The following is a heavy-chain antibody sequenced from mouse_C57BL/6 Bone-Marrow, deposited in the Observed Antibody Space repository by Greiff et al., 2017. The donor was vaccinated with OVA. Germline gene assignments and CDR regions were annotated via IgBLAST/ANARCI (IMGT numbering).Heavy chain of an antibody. D-gene: IGHD1-1*01. Sequence: EVKLVESGGGLVQPGGSLKLSCAASGFTFSDYYMYWVRQTPEKRLEWVAYISNGGGSTYYPDTVKGRFTISRDNAKNTLYLPMSRLKSEDTTIYYCARHPFCCGSSFGVWGTGTPVTVSS. J-gene: IGHJ1*03. CDR1: GFTFSDYY. V-gene: IGHV5-12*01. CDR3: ARHPFCCGSSFGV. CDR2: ISNGGGST.